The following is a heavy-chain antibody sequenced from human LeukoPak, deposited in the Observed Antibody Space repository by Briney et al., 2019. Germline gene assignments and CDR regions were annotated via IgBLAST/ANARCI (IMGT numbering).Heavy chain of an antibody. CDR1: GFTFSSYA. D-gene: IGHD3-3*01. CDR2: ISYDGSNK. J-gene: IGHJ4*02. V-gene: IGHV3-30-3*01. Sequence: GGSLRLSCAASGFTFSSYAMHWVRQAPGKGLEWVAVISYDGSNKYYADSVKGRFTISRDNSKDTLYLQMNSLRAEDTAVYYCARDRAWNYFDYWGQGTLVTVSS. CDR3: ARDRAWNYFDY.